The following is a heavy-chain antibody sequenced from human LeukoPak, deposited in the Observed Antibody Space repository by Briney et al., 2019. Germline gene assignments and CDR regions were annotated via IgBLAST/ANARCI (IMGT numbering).Heavy chain of an antibody. Sequence: PSETLSLTCAVSGYSISSGYYWGWIRQPPGKGLEWIGSIYHSGSTYYNPSLKSRVTISVDTSKNQFSLKLSSVTAADTAVYYCARLNRIAARPDFDYWGQGTLVTVSS. CDR3: ARLNRIAARPDFDY. D-gene: IGHD6-6*01. V-gene: IGHV4-38-2*01. J-gene: IGHJ4*02. CDR2: IYHSGST. CDR1: GYSISSGYY.